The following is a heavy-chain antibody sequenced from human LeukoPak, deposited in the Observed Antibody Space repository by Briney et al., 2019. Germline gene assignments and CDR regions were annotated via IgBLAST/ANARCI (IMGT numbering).Heavy chain of an antibody. V-gene: IGHV1-69*01. D-gene: IGHD2-15*01. J-gene: IGHJ3*02. CDR1: GGTFSSYA. CDR2: IIPIFGTA. CDR3: AREVVVAATHDAFDI. Sequence: SVTVSCRASGGTFSSYAISWVRRAPGQGLEWVGGIIPIFGTANYAQKFQGRVTITADESTSTAYMELSSLRSEDTAVYYCAREVVVAATHDAFDIWGQGTMVTVSS.